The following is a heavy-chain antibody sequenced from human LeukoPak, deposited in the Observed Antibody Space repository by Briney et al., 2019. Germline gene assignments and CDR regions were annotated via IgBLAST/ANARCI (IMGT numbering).Heavy chain of an antibody. CDR1: GLSLTHDG. J-gene: IGHJ4*02. V-gene: IGHV1-24*01. CDR2: FDPEDGET. CDR3: ATVGVVTPH. D-gene: IGHD3-3*01. Sequence: ASVKVSCKASGLSLTHDGISWVRQAPGKGLEWMGGFDPEDGETIYAQKFQGRVTMTEDTSTDTAYMELSSLRSEDTAVYYCATVGVVTPHWGQGTLVTVSS.